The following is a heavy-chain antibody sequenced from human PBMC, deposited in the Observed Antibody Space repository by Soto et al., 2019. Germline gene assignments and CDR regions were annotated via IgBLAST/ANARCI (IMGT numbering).Heavy chain of an antibody. V-gene: IGHV1-69*01. J-gene: IGHJ4*02. CDR2: IIPIFGTA. CDR1: GDTFSSYA. Sequence: QVQLVQSGAEVKKPGSSVKVSCKASGDTFSSYAISWVRQAPGQGLEWMGGIIPIFGTANYAQKFQGRVTITADESTSTAYMDLSSLRSEDTAVYYCARRVVPAANAEYYFDYWGQGTLVTVSS. CDR3: ARRVVPAANAEYYFDY. D-gene: IGHD2-2*01.